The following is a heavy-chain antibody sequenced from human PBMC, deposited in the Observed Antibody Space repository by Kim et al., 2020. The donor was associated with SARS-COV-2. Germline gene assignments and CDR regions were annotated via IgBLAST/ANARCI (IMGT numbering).Heavy chain of an antibody. Sequence: SETLSLTCAVYGGSFSGYYWSWIRQPPGKGLEWIGEINHSGSTNYNPSLKSRVTISVDTSKNQFSLKLSSVTAADTAVYYCARRPTGTSVVVVPAARRAFDIWGQGTMVTVSS. CDR2: INHSGST. CDR1: GGSFSGYY. J-gene: IGHJ3*02. V-gene: IGHV4-34*01. D-gene: IGHD2-2*01. CDR3: ARRPTGTSVVVVPAARRAFDI.